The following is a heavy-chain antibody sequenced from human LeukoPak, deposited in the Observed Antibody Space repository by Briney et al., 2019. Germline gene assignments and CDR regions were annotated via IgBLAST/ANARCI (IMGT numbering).Heavy chain of an antibody. CDR2: IYCSGST. Sequence: SETLSLTCTVSGGSISSSSYYWGWIRQPPGRGLEWIGSIYCSGSTYYTPSLKSRVTISVDTSKHRFSLKLSSVTAADTAVYYCARRGTGYSSSWGIDYWGQGTLVTVSS. J-gene: IGHJ4*02. V-gene: IGHV4-39*01. D-gene: IGHD6-13*01. CDR1: GGSISSSSYY. CDR3: ARRGTGYSSSWGIDY.